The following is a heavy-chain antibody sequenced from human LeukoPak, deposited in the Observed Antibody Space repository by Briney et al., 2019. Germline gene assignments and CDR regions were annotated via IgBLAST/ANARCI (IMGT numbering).Heavy chain of an antibody. CDR3: ARDRGHSGYDLYDY. CDR1: GFIFSGYG. V-gene: IGHV3-33*01. D-gene: IGHD5-12*01. CDR2: IWFDGSQN. Sequence: PGRSLRLSCAASGFIFSGYGFHWVRQAPGKGLEWVAVIWFDGSQNYHADSVKGRFTISRDDSRNTLYLQMNSLRVDDTAVYYCARDRGHSGYDLYDYWGQGTLVTVSS. J-gene: IGHJ4*02.